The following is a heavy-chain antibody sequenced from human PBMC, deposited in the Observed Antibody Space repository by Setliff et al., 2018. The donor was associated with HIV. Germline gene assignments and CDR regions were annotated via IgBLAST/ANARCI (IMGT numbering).Heavy chain of an antibody. CDR2: ISTYSDET. V-gene: IGHV1-18*01. J-gene: IGHJ4*02. CDR1: GYTFTTYG. D-gene: IGHD2-15*01. CDR3: ARGDIVVRSPPFDD. Sequence: ASVKVSCKPSGYTFTTYGLSWVRQAPGQGLEWMGWISTYSDETSYSQNLQGRLTMTTDTSTGTAYMELRSLRSEDTAVYYCARGDIVVRSPPFDDWGQGTLVTVSS.